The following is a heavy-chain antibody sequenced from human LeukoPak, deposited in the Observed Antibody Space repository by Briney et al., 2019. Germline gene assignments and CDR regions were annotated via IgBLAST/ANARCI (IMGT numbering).Heavy chain of an antibody. V-gene: IGHV3-64*01. CDR1: GFTFSSYA. Sequence: PGGSLRLSCAASGFTFSSYAMHWVRQAPGKGLEYVSAISSNGGSTYYANSVKGRFTISRDNSKNTLYLQMGSLRAEDMAVYYCARHKEYCSGGSCYSGFNWFDPWGQGTLVTVSS. D-gene: IGHD2-15*01. J-gene: IGHJ5*02. CDR3: ARHKEYCSGGSCYSGFNWFDP. CDR2: ISSNGGST.